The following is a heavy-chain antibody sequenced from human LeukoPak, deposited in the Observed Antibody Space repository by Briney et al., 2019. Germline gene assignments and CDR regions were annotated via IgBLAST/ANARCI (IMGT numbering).Heavy chain of an antibody. CDR3: ARDGFWAIDY. CDR2: ISSSSSTI. D-gene: IGHD2/OR15-2a*01. Sequence: GGSLRLSCAASGFTFSSYSMNWVRQAPGKGLEWVSHISSSSSTIYYADPVKGRFTISRDNAKNSLYLQMNSLRAEDTAVYYCARDGFWAIDYWGQGTLVTVSS. V-gene: IGHV3-48*04. J-gene: IGHJ4*02. CDR1: GFTFSSYS.